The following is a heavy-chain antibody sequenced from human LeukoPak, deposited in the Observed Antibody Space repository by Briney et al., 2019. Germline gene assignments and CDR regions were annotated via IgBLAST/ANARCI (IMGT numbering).Heavy chain of an antibody. CDR2: INHSGST. V-gene: IGHV4-34*01. Sequence: SETLSLTCAVYGGSFSGYYWSWIRQPPGKGLEWIGEINHSGSTNYNPSLKSRVTISVDTSKNQFSLKLSSVTAADTAVYYCARSPQWLVRFDHWGQGTLVTVSS. J-gene: IGHJ4*02. D-gene: IGHD6-19*01. CDR1: GGSFSGYY. CDR3: ARSPQWLVRFDH.